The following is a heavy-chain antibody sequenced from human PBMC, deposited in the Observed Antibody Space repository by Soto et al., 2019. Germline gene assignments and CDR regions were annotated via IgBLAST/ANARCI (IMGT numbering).Heavy chain of an antibody. J-gene: IGHJ5*02. CDR2: IHMDGRTT. Sequence: PGGSLRLSCAASGFSFNDYWMHWVRQAPWQGLLWVSRIHMDGRTTTYADSVKGRFTISRDNANNMRYLQMNSLRAEDTAVYYCVRGGLSGGFSNYGSWGQGALVTVSS. CDR1: GFSFNDYW. CDR3: VRGGLSGGFSNYGS. V-gene: IGHV3-74*01. D-gene: IGHD1-26*01.